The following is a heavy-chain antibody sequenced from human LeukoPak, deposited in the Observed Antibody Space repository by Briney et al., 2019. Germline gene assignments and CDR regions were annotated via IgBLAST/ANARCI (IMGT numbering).Heavy chain of an antibody. CDR2: INHSGST. D-gene: IGHD6-19*01. Sequence: SETLSLTCAVYGGSFSGYYWSWLRQPPGKGLEWIGEINHSGSTNYNPSLKSRVTISVDTSKNQFSLKLSSVTAADTAVYYCARVGAYSSTDYFDYWGQGTLVTVSS. V-gene: IGHV4-34*01. J-gene: IGHJ4*02. CDR3: ARVGAYSSTDYFDY. CDR1: GGSFSGYY.